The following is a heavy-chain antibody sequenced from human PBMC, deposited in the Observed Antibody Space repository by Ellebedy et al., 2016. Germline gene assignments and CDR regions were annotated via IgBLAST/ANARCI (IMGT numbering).Heavy chain of an antibody. CDR1: GYSFTSYW. D-gene: IGHD3-10*01. V-gene: IGHV5-51*01. CDR3: ARFTSSEAFDV. Sequence: GESLKISXKGSGYSFTSYWIGWVRQMPGKGLEWMGIIYPGESDIRYSPSFEGQVTISADHSIRTAYVQWRSLKASDSAMYFCARFTSSEAFDVWGQGTMVTVSS. J-gene: IGHJ3*01. CDR2: IYPGESDI.